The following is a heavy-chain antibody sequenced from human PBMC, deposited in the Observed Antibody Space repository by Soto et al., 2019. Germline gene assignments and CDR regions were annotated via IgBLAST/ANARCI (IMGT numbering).Heavy chain of an antibody. Sequence: EVQLVESGGGLVQPGGSLRLSCAASGFTFSSYDMHWVRQATGKGLEWVSAIGTAGDTYYPGSVKGRFTISRENAKNSLYLQMNSLRAGDTAVYYCARDSSGSNWYVALWGRGTLVTVSS. CDR1: GFTFSSYD. J-gene: IGHJ2*01. V-gene: IGHV3-13*04. D-gene: IGHD3-10*01. CDR3: ARDSSGSNWYVAL. CDR2: IGTAGDT.